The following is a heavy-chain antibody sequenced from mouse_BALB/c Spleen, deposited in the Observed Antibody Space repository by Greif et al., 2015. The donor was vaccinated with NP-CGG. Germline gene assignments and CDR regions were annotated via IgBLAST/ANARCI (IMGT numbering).Heavy chain of an antibody. CDR2: IYPGDGDT. J-gene: IGHJ4*01. CDR3: ARGGTGDAMDY. Sequence: QVHVKQSGAELVRPGSSVRISCKASGYAFSSYWMNWVKQRPGQGLEWIGQIYPGDGDTNYNGKFKGKATLTADKSSSTAYMQLSSLTSEDSAVYFCARGGTGDAMDYWGQGTSVTVSS. CDR1: GYAFSSYW. D-gene: IGHD3-3*01. V-gene: IGHV1-80*01.